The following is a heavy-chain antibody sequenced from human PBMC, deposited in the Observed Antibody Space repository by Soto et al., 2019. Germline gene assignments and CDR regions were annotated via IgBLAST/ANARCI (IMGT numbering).Heavy chain of an antibody. CDR2: IWHDGSEK. V-gene: IGHV3-33*01. CDR3: EGRDDPFHV. CDR1: GLTFSNYG. J-gene: IGHJ3*01. Sequence: QVQLVESGGGVVQPERSLRLSCVATGLTFSNYGIHWVRQAPGRGLGWVAVIWHDGSEKYSADSVRCRFTISRDNSKTPVYLQMNSLRVEDTAVYYCEGRDDPFHVWGQGTMVTVSS.